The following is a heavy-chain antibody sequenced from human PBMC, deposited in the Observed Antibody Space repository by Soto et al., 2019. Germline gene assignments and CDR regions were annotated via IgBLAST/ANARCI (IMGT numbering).Heavy chain of an antibody. Sequence: VDLVEAGGGVVQPGKSLRLSCETSGFALRTHAMHWVRQAPGKGLEWVAVILVDGSTKYYGDSVKGRFTISRDISKNTFSLQMNSLRPDDTAVYYCARDGSGSYFNFDSWGQGTLVTVSS. CDR2: ILVDGSTK. J-gene: IGHJ4*02. D-gene: IGHD3-10*01. CDR1: GFALRTHA. V-gene: IGHV3-30-3*01. CDR3: ARDGSGSYFNFDS.